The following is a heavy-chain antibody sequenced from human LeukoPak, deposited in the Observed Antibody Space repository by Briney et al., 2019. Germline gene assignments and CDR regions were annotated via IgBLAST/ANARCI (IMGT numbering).Heavy chain of an antibody. D-gene: IGHD3-10*01. J-gene: IGHJ6*02. CDR1: GFTFGDYA. Sequence: PGGSLRLSCTASGFTFGDYAMSWFRQAPGKGLEWVGFIRSKAYGGTTEYAASVKGRFTISRDDSKSIAYLQMNSLKTEDTAVYYCTRENGSGSYAYYYGMDVWGQGTTVTVSS. CDR2: IRSKAYGGTT. V-gene: IGHV3-49*03. CDR3: TRENGSGSYAYYYGMDV.